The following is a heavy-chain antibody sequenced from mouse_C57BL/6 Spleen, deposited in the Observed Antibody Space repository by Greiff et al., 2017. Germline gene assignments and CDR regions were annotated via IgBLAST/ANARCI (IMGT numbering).Heavy chain of an antibody. CDR2: IDPSDSYT. CDR1: GYTFTSYW. D-gene: IGHD2-2*01. CDR3: ARRGQSTMVTTEAMDD. J-gene: IGHJ4*01. Sequence: QVQLQQPGAELVKPGASVKLSCKASGYTFTSYWMQWVKQRPGQGLEWIGEIDPSDSYTNYNQKFKGKATLTVDTSSSTAYMQLSSLTSEDSAVYYCARRGQSTMVTTEAMDDWGQGTSVTVSS. V-gene: IGHV1-50*01.